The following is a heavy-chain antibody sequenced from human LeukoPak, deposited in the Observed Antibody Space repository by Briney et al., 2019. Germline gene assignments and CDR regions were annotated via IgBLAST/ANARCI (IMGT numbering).Heavy chain of an antibody. Sequence: PGGSLRLSCAASGFTFSSYGMHWVRQAPGKGLEWVAVVSYAGTNKYYADSVKGRFTISRDNSKNTLYLQMYSLRAEDTAVYYCARDISSRYFDLWGQGTLVTVSS. CDR1: GFTFSSYG. CDR3: ARDISSRYFDL. CDR2: VSYAGTNK. V-gene: IGHV3-33*01. J-gene: IGHJ4*02.